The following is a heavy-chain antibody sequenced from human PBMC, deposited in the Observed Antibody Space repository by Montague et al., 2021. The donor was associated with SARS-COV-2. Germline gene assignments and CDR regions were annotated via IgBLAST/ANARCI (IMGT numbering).Heavy chain of an antibody. J-gene: IGHJ4*02. CDR1: GSTFSSYA. CDR2: ISGSGSSA. Sequence: SLRLSCAASGSTFSSYAMSWVRQAPGKGLEWVSAISGSGSSAYYADSVKGRFTISRDNSKSTLYLQMSSLRAEDTAVYYCAKGDVDTAMAFEYWGQGTLVTVSS. CDR3: AKGDVDTAMAFEY. D-gene: IGHD5-18*01. V-gene: IGHV3-23*01.